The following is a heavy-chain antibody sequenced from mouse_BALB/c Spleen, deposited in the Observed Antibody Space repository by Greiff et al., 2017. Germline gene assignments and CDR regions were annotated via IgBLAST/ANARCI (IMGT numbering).Heavy chain of an antibody. Sequence: VQRVESGAELVKPGASVKLSCKASGYTFTEYIIHWVKQRSGQGLEWIGWFYPGSGSIKYNEKFKDKATLTVDKSSSTAYMQLSSLTSEDSAVYYCARGITTVVGPPMDYWGQGTSVTVSS. V-gene: IGHV1-62-2*01. D-gene: IGHD1-1*01. J-gene: IGHJ4*01. CDR1: GYTFTEYI. CDR3: ARGITTVVGPPMDY. CDR2: FYPGSGSI.